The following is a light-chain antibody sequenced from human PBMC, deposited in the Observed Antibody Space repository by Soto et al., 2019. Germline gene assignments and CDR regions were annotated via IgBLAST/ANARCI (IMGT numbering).Light chain of an antibody. J-gene: IGLJ3*02. V-gene: IGLV2-14*01. Sequence: ALTQPASVSGSPGQSITISCTGTSSDISDYNYVSWYQQHPGKAPKLMIYEVSNRPSGVSNRFSGSKSGNTASLTISGLQAEDEADYYCSLYTSLQVFGGGTKLTVL. CDR1: SSDISDYNY. CDR3: SLYTSLQV. CDR2: EVS.